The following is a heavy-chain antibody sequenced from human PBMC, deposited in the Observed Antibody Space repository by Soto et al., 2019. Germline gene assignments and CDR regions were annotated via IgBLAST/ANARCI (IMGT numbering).Heavy chain of an antibody. J-gene: IGHJ5*02. V-gene: IGHV4-30-2*01. CDR1: GGSISSGGYS. CDR3: ARASDIDWGFAP. Sequence: TLSLPFAVSGGSISSGGYSWSSIRQPPGKGLEWIGYIYHSGSTYYNPSLKSRVTISVDRSKNQFSLKLSSVTAADTAVYYCARASDIDWGFAPWGQGTRVTVSS. D-gene: IGHD2-21*01. CDR2: IYHSGST.